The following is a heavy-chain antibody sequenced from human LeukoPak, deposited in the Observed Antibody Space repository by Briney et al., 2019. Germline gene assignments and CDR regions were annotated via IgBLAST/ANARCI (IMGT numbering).Heavy chain of an antibody. V-gene: IGHV1-2*02. CDR3: ARANFLYCSSTTCLFDY. Sequence: ASVKVSCNASGYTFTDYYMHWVRQAPGQGFEWMGWINPNSGDTNYAQKFQGRVTMTRDTSISTAHMELSRLRSDDTAVYYCARANFLYCSSTTCLFDYWGQGTLVIVSS. J-gene: IGHJ4*02. D-gene: IGHD2-2*01. CDR1: GYTFTDYY. CDR2: INPNSGDT.